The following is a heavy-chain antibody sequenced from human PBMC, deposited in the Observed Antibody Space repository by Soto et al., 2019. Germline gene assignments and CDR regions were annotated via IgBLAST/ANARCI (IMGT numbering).Heavy chain of an antibody. CDR3: AKEPPGGLHWFDN. Sequence: QVQLVESGGGVVQPGRSLRLSCAASGFTFRTYGMHWVRQAPGKGLEWVAAISYDGIQKYYADSVKGRFTISRDSAKSTVYLEMNSLSIEHAAVYYSAKEPPGGLHWFDNWGQGTLVTVSS. V-gene: IGHV3-30*18. CDR1: GFTFRTYG. CDR2: ISYDGIQK. D-gene: IGHD2-8*02. J-gene: IGHJ4*02.